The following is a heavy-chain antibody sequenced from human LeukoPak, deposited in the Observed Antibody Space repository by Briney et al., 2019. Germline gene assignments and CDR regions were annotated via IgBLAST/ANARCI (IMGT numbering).Heavy chain of an antibody. CDR3: ARDRDGYNWWDY. V-gene: IGHV4-39*07. CDR1: GGSISSSSYY. D-gene: IGHD5-24*01. CDR2: IYYSGST. Sequence: SETLSLTRTVSGGSISSSSYYWGWIRQPPGKGLEWIGSIYYSGSTYYNPSLKSRVTISVDTSKNQFSLKLSSVTAADTAVYYCARDRDGYNWWDYWGQGTLVTVSS. J-gene: IGHJ4*02.